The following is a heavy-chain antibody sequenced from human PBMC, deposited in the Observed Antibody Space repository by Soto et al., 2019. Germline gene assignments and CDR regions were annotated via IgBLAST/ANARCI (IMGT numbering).Heavy chain of an antibody. J-gene: IGHJ6*02. Sequence: PSETLSLTCSVSGGSISSSLWSWIRQPPGKELEWIGYISYSGSTTYNPSLKSRITLSVDTSKNQFSLRVASVTAADTAVYYCARGHRAMEYYYYYGMDVWGQGTTVTVS. CDR3: ARGHRAMEYYYYYGMDV. D-gene: IGHD5-18*01. CDR2: ISYSGST. V-gene: IGHV4-59*01. CDR1: GGSISSSL.